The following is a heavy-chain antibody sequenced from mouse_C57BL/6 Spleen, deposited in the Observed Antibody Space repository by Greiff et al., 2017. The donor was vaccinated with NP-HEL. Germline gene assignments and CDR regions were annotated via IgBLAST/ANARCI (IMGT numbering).Heavy chain of an antibody. CDR1: GFTFSDYY. CDR3: ARSPYYYGSSPWYFDV. D-gene: IGHD1-1*01. V-gene: IGHV5-12*01. J-gene: IGHJ1*03. Sequence: EVMLVESGGGLVQPGGSLKLSCTASGFTFSDYYMYWVRQTPEKRLEWVAYISNGGGSTYYPDTVKGRFTISRDNAKNTLYLQMCRLKSEHTAMYYCARSPYYYGSSPWYFDVWGTGTTVTVSS. CDR2: ISNGGGST.